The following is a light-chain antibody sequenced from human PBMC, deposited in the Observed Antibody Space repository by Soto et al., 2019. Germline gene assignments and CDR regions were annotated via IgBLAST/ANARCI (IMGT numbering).Light chain of an antibody. CDR2: GNN. Sequence: QSVLTQPPSVSGAPGQRVTISCTGSSSNIGAGYDVHWYQQLPGTAPKLLIYGNNNRPSGVPDRFSGSESGTSASLAITGLQAEDEADYYCQSYDRSLSGSLFGGGTKLTVL. V-gene: IGLV1-40*01. J-gene: IGLJ3*02. CDR3: QSYDRSLSGSL. CDR1: SSNIGAGYD.